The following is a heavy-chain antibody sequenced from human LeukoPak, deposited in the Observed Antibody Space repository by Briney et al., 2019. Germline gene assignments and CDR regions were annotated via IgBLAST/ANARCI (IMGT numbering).Heavy chain of an antibody. J-gene: IGHJ5*02. D-gene: IGHD3-9*01. CDR1: GFTFSSYG. Sequence: GGSLRLSCTASGFTFSSYGMSWVRQAPGKGLEWVSAISGSGGSTYYADSVKGRFTISRDNSKNTLYLQMNSLRAEDTAVYYCAKMRYFDWLLFWFDPWGQGTLVTVSS. CDR2: ISGSGGST. CDR3: AKMRYFDWLLFWFDP. V-gene: IGHV3-23*01.